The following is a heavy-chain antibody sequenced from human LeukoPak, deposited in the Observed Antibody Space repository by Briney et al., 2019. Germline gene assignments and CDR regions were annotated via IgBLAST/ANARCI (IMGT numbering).Heavy chain of an antibody. CDR3: ARVGYCSSTSCYNWFDP. J-gene: IGHJ5*02. CDR2: INPNSGGT. D-gene: IGHD2-2*01. V-gene: IGHV1-2*06. Sequence: ASVKVSCKASGYTFTGYYMHWVRQAPGQGLEWMGRINPNSGGTNYAQKFQGRVTMTRDTSISTAYMELSRLRSDDTAVYYCARVGYCSSTSCYNWFDPWGQGTLVTVSS. CDR1: GYTFTGYY.